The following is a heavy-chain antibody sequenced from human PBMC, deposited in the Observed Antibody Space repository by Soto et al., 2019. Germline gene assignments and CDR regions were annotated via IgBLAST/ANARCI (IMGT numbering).Heavy chain of an antibody. V-gene: IGHV3-48*03. CDR1: GFTFSSSE. J-gene: IGHJ4*02. CDR3: ARGPGQSPLDY. Sequence: EVQLVESGGGLAQPGGSLRLSCAASGFTFSSSEMNWVRQTPGKGLEWVSYISSSGTTIDYADSVKGRFTISRDNAKNSLYLQMNSLRAEDTAVYYCARGPGQSPLDYWGQGTLVTVSS. CDR2: ISSSGTTI. D-gene: IGHD3-10*01.